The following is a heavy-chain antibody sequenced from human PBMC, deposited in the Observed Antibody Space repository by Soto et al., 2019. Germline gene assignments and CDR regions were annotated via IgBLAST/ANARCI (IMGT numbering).Heavy chain of an antibody. J-gene: IGHJ4*02. CDR1: GFTFSTYW. CDR2: INSDGSNT. CDR3: TSSLLTPFDY. Sequence: GGSLRLSCAASGFTFSTYWMHWVRQAPGKGLVWVSRINSDGSNTFYADSVKGRFTISRDNAKNTLYLQMNSLRAEDTAVYYCTSSLLTPFDYWGQGTLVTVS. V-gene: IGHV3-74*01. D-gene: IGHD7-27*01.